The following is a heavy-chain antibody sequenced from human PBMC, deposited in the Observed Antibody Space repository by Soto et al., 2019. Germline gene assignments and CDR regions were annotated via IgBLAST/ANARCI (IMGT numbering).Heavy chain of an antibody. D-gene: IGHD4-17*01. J-gene: IGHJ6*02. CDR2: IYNGGTT. Sequence: PSETLSLTCTVSGGSINDYYWSWIRQPPGRGLEWIGYIYNGGTTNYNPSLKSRVTISVDTSKNQFSLKLTSVTAADTAVYYCARVNLDYVTGMDVWGQGTTVTVSS. V-gene: IGHV4-59*08. CDR1: GGSINDYY. CDR3: ARVNLDYVTGMDV.